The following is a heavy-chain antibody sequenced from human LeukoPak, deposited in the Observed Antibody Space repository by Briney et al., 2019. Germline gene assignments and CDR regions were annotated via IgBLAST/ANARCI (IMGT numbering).Heavy chain of an antibody. Sequence: ASVKVSCKASGYTFTSYYMHWVRQAPGQGLEWMGIINPSGGSTSYAQKFQGRVTMTRDTSTSTVYMELSSLRSEDTAVYYCARERLWFGELLEADPWGQGTLVTVSS. V-gene: IGHV1-46*01. D-gene: IGHD3-10*01. CDR3: ARERLWFGELLEADP. CDR2: INPSGGST. CDR1: GYTFTSYY. J-gene: IGHJ5*02.